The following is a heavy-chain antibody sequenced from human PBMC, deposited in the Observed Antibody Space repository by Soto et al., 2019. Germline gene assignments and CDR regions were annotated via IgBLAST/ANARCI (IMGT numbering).Heavy chain of an antibody. CDR2: LSDRT. V-gene: IGHV3-23*01. D-gene: IGHD3-16*01. J-gene: IGHJ4*02. CDR1: GFTISNYA. Sequence: EVQLLDSGGHLVQPGGSLRLSCAASGFTISNYAMSWVRQAPGKGLEWVSTLSDRTYYTDAVRGRFTIYRDTSENTLYLQMNGLGFEDTAVYYCARSLGPSRHFFDHWGQGTLVTVSS. CDR3: ARSLGPSRHFFDH.